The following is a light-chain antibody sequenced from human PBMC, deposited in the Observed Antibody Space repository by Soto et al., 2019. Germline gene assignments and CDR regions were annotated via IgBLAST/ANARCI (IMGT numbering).Light chain of an antibody. CDR3: HQYNNWPKT. CDR1: QSILKN. CDR2: GAS. J-gene: IGKJ1*01. Sequence: EIVMTQSPAILSVSPGERATLSCRASQSILKNLAWYQHKPGQPPRLLIYGASSRATGIPARFSGSGSETDFTLTISSLQSEDFAVYYCHQYNNWPKTFGQGTKVDIK. V-gene: IGKV3-15*01.